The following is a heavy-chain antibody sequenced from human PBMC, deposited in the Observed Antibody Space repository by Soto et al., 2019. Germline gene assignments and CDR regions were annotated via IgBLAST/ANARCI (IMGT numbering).Heavy chain of an antibody. J-gene: IGHJ5*02. Sequence: QVQLVQSGGEVKKPGASVKVSCKASGYTFISYGISWVRQAPGQGLELMGGISPYNGNTNYAQKVQGRDTLTTDASTTTAYMELRSLIYDDTAGYYCARDNQGDYYDSGSYSWFDPWGQGTLVTVSS. CDR1: GYTFISYG. CDR2: ISPYNGNT. CDR3: ARDNQGDYYDSGSYSWFDP. D-gene: IGHD3-10*01. V-gene: IGHV1-18*01.